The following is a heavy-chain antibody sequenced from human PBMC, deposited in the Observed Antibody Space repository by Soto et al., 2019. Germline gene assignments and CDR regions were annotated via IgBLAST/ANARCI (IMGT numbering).Heavy chain of an antibody. Sequence: PSETLSLTCTVSGGSISSSSYYWGWIRQPPGKGLEWIGSIYYSGSTYYNPSLKSRVTISVDTSKNQFSLKLSSVTAADTAVYYCASHLHDYGDYVVYYWGQGTLVTVSS. CDR1: GGSISSSSYY. J-gene: IGHJ4*02. CDR3: ASHLHDYGDYVVYY. CDR2: IYYSGST. D-gene: IGHD4-17*01. V-gene: IGHV4-39*01.